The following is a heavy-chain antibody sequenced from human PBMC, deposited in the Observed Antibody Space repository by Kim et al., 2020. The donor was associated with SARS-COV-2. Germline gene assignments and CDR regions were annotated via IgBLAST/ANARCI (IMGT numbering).Heavy chain of an antibody. V-gene: IGHV1-18*04. CDR2: ISTDSGNT. D-gene: IGHD5-12*01. CDR1: GYTFTSHS. CDR3: ARDLGIVASTVFDH. J-gene: IGHJ4*02. Sequence: ASVKVSCKASGYTFTSHSVSWLRQAPAQGLEWMAWISTDSGNTNFAQKFRGRLSLTTDTDTTTVYMEMTGLTSDDTAVYFCARDLGIVASTVFDHWGQGTLVTVSS.